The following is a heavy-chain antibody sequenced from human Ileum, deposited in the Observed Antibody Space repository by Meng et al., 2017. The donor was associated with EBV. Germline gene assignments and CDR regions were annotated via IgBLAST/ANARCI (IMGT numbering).Heavy chain of an antibody. CDR3: ARGGWSLDY. J-gene: IGHJ4*02. D-gene: IGHD2-15*01. V-gene: IGHV4-59*08. CDR2: IYYSGST. Sequence: GPLQEPGPGLVKPSGTLSPPCTVSGGSISSYYWSWIRQPPGKGLEWIGYIYYSGSTNYSPSLKSRVTISVDTSKNQFSLNLSSVTAADTAVYYCARGGWSLDYWGQGTLVTVSS. CDR1: GGSISSYY.